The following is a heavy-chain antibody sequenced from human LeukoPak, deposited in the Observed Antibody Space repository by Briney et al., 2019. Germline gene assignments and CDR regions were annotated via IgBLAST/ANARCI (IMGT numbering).Heavy chain of an antibody. CDR3: ARGTVRLLWFGESPADGMDV. CDR2: IYYSGST. V-gene: IGHV4-31*03. J-gene: IGHJ6*02. Sequence: SETLSLTCTVSGGSISSGGYYWSWIRQHPGKGLEWIGYIYYSGSTYYNPSLKSRVTISVDTSKNQFSLKLSSVTAADTAAYYCARGTVRLLWFGESPADGMDVWGQGTTVTVSS. D-gene: IGHD3-10*01. CDR1: GGSISSGGYY.